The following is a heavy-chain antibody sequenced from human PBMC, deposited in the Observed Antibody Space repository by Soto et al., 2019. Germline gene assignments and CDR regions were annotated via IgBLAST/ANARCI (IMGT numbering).Heavy chain of an antibody. CDR2: ISSGSTI. V-gene: IGHV3-48*02. CDR1: GFTFSSYS. Sequence: GGSLRLSCAASGFTFSSYSMNWVRHAPGKGLEWVSYISSGSTIYYADSVKGRFTISRDNAKNSLYLQMNSLRDEDTAVYYCARDLGYGLFDYWGQGPLVTVPS. J-gene: IGHJ4*02. D-gene: IGHD5-18*01. CDR3: ARDLGYGLFDY.